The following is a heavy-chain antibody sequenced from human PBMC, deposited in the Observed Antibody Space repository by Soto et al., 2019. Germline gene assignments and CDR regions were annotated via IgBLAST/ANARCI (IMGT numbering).Heavy chain of an antibody. V-gene: IGHV3-53*02. CDR3: ARDGNGHSGSPH. CDR2: IYSDGST. J-gene: IGHJ4*02. CDR1: GFTVSNNF. D-gene: IGHD1-26*01. Sequence: EVQLVETGGGLIQPGGSLRLSCAASGFTVSNNFMIWVRQAPGKGLEWVSLIYSDGSTHYADSVRGRFTISRDNSKNTXYLQMNSLRAEDTAVYYCARDGNGHSGSPHWGQGTLVTVSS.